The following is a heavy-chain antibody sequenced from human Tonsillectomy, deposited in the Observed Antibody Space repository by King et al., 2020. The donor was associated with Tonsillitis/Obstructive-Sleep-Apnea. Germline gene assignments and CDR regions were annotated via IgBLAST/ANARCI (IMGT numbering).Heavy chain of an antibody. CDR1: GFTFSNAW. CDR2: IKSKTDGGTT. J-gene: IGHJ4*02. D-gene: IGHD3-3*01. CDR3: PTRSGSRSYYDFWSGYYTGDY. Sequence: VQLVESGGGLVKPGGSLRLSCAASGFTFSNAWMNWVRQAPGKGLEWVGRIKSKTDGGTTDYAAPVKGRFTISRDDSKNTLYLQMNSLKTEDTAVYYCPTRSGSRSYYDFWSGYYTGDYWGQGTLVTVSS. V-gene: IGHV3-15*07.